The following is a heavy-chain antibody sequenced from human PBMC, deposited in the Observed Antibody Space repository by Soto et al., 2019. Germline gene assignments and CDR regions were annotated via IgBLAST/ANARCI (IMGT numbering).Heavy chain of an antibody. CDR2: IYWDDDK. V-gene: IGHV2-5*02. CDR1: GFSLSTSGVG. D-gene: IGHD5-12*01. Sequence: QITLKESGPTLVKPTQTLTLTCTFSGFSLSTSGVGVGWIRQPPGKALEWLALIYWDDDKRYSPSLKSRLTITKDTSKNQVVLTMTNIDPVDTATYYCAHRGYSGYDTAPGLDYWGQGTLVTVSS. CDR3: AHRGYSGYDTAPGLDY. J-gene: IGHJ4*02.